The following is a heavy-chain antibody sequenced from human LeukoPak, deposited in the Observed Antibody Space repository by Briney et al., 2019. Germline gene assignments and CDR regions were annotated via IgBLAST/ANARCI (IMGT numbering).Heavy chain of an antibody. D-gene: IGHD2-15*01. CDR2: INPNSGGT. J-gene: IGHJ6*03. V-gene: IGHV1-2*02. CDR1: GYTFSDYY. CDR3: ARGGCSGGSCSRYYYYMDV. Sequence: GASVKVSCTASGYTFSDYYIHWLRQAPGQGLECMGWINPNSGGTNYAQKFQGRVTMTRDTSISTAYMELSRLRSDDTAVYYCARGGCSGGSCSRYYYYMDVWGKGTTVTVSS.